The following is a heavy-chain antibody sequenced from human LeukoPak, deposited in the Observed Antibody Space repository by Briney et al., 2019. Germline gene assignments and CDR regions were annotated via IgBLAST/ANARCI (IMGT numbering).Heavy chain of an antibody. CDR1: GYTFTSYG. V-gene: IGHV1-46*01. D-gene: IGHD3-10*01. J-gene: IGHJ5*02. CDR3: ARDRVLLPWFDP. Sequence: ASVKVSCKASGYTFTSYGISWVRQAPGQGLEWMGIINPSGGSTSYAQKFQGRVTMTRDTSTSTVYMELSSLRSEDTAVYYCARDRVLLPWFDPWGQGTLVTVSS. CDR2: INPSGGST.